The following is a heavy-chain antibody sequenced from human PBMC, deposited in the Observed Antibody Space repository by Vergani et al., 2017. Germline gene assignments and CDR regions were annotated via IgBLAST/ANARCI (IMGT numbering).Heavy chain of an antibody. J-gene: IGHJ3*02. D-gene: IGHD1-26*01. V-gene: IGHV3-48*04. CDR2: ISSSSSTI. CDR3: AREEQGDAFDI. Sequence: EVQLVESGGGLVQPGGSLRLSCAASGFTFSSYSMNWVRQAPGKGLEWVSYISSSSSTIYYADSVKGRFTISRDNAKNSLYLQMNSLRAEDTAVYYCAREEQGDAFDIWGQGTMVTVSS. CDR1: GFTFSSYS.